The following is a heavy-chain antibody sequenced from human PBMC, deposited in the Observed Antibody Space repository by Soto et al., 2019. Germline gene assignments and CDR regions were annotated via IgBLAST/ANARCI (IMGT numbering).Heavy chain of an antibody. V-gene: IGHV3-30*18. D-gene: IGHD3-3*01. J-gene: IGHJ4*02. Sequence: GGSLRLSCAASGLTFSSYGMHWVRQAPGKGLEWVAVISYDGSNKYYADSVKGRFTISRDNSKNTLYLQMNSLRAEDTAVYYCANDFGTGGAKDYWGQGTLVTVSS. CDR1: GLTFSSYG. CDR2: ISYDGSNK. CDR3: ANDFGTGGAKDY.